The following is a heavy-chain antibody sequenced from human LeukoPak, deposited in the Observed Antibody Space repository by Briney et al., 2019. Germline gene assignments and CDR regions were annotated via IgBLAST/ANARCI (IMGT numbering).Heavy chain of an antibody. CDR3: ARAKTTYYYDTSSGY. Sequence: GGSLRLSCAASGFTFSSYSMNWVRQAPGKGLEWVSSISSSSSYIYYADSVKGRFTISRDNAKNSLYLQMNSLRAEDTAVYYCARAKTTYYYDTSSGYWGQETPVTVSS. CDR2: ISSSSSYI. CDR1: GFTFSSYS. J-gene: IGHJ4*02. V-gene: IGHV3-21*01. D-gene: IGHD3-22*01.